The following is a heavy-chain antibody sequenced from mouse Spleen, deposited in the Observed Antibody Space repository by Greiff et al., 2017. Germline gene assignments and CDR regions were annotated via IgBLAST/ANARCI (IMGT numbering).Heavy chain of an antibody. J-gene: IGHJ2*01. CDR2: IYPGSGNT. CDR3: ARGGTREYYFDY. D-gene: IGHD3-3*01. CDR1: GYTFTDYY. Sequence: QVQLQQSGAELVRPGASVKLSCKASGYTFTDYYINWVKQRPGQGLEWIARIYPGSGNTYYNEKFKGKATLTAEKSSSTAYMQLSSLTSEDSAVYFCARGGTREYYFDYWGQGTTLTVSS. V-gene: IGHV1-76*01.